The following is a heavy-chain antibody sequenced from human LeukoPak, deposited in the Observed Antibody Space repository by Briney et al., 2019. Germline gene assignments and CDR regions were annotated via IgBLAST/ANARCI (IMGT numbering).Heavy chain of an antibody. CDR2: ISYDGSNK. J-gene: IGHJ4*02. Sequence: GGSLRLSCAASGFTFSSYAMHWVRQAPGKGLEWVAVISYDGSNKYYADSEKGRFTISRDNSKNTLYLQMNSLRAEDTAVYYCAGSRYSSSWLRYWGQGTLVTVSS. CDR3: AGSRYSSSWLRY. CDR1: GFTFSSYA. D-gene: IGHD6-13*01. V-gene: IGHV3-30-3*01.